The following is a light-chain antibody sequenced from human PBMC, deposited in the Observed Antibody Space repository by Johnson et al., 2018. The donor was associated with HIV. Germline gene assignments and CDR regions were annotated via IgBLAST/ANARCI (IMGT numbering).Light chain of an antibody. CDR2: DNH. Sequence: QLVLTQPPSVSAAPGQKVTISCSGSSSNIGNNYVSWYQQLPGTAPKVLIYDNHKRPSGIPDRVSGSKSGTSATLGITGLQTGDEADYYCGTWDSSLSVYVFVTGTKVTVL. CDR1: SSNIGNNY. CDR3: GTWDSSLSVYV. V-gene: IGLV1-51*01. J-gene: IGLJ1*01.